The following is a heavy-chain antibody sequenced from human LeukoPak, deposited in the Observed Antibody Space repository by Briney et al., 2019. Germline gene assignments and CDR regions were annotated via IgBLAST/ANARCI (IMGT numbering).Heavy chain of an antibody. Sequence: SVKVSCKASGGTFSSYAISWVRQAPGQGLEWMGGIIPIFGTANYAQKFQGRVTITADESTSTAYMELSSLRSEDTAVYYCTRAGELYYYDSSGYYYPSGWFDPWGQGTLVTVSS. CDR2: IIPIFGTA. D-gene: IGHD3-22*01. CDR1: GGTFSSYA. J-gene: IGHJ5*02. V-gene: IGHV1-69*01. CDR3: TRAGELYYYDSSGYYYPSGWFDP.